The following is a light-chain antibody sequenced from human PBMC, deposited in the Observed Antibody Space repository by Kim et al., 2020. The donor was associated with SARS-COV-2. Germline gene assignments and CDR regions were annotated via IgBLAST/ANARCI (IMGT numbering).Light chain of an antibody. V-gene: IGLV3-21*04. CDR1: NIGSKS. CDR3: KVWDSSSDHWV. Sequence: APGKTAMVTCGGNNIGSKSVHWYQQKPGQAPVLVIYYDSDRPSGIPERFSGSNSGNTATLTISRVEAGDEADYYCKVWDSSSDHWVFGGGTQLTVL. CDR2: YDS. J-gene: IGLJ3*02.